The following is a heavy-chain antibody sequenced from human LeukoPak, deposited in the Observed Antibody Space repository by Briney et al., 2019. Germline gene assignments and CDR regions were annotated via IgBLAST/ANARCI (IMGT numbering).Heavy chain of an antibody. CDR2: IIPIFDTA. CDR3: ARISLGAIWGYYYGMDV. V-gene: IGHV1-69*05. J-gene: IGHJ6*02. CDR1: GSTFSSYS. Sequence: SVKVSCKASGSTFSSYSISWVRQAPGQGLEWMGGIIPIFDTADYAQKFQGRVTITTDESTSTAYMELSSLRSEDTAVFYCARISLGAIWGYYYGMDVWGQGTTVTVSS. D-gene: IGHD1-26*01.